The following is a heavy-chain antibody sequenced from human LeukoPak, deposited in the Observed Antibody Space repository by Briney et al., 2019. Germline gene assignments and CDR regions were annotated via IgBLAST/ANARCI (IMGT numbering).Heavy chain of an antibody. CDR2: ISSSSSTI. D-gene: IGHD6-19*01. CDR1: GFTFSSYS. V-gene: IGHV3-48*02. Sequence: GGSLRLSCAASGFTFSSYSMNWVRQAPGKGLEWVSYISSSSSTIYYADSVKGRFTISRDNAENSLYLQMNSLRDEDTAVYYCAREDPYSSGWSFDYWGQGTLVTVSS. CDR3: AREDPYSSGWSFDY. J-gene: IGHJ4*02.